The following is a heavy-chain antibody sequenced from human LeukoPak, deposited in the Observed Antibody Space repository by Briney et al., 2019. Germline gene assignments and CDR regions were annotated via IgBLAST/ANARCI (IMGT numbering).Heavy chain of an antibody. J-gene: IGHJ4*02. D-gene: IGHD6-19*01. V-gene: IGHV4-61*01. Sequence: SETLSLTCTVSGGSVSSGSHYWSWIRQPPGKGLEWTGYIYHSGSTNYNPSLKSRVTISVDMSKNQFSLKLSSVTAADTAVYYCARVAVAGRPVDYWGQGTLVTVSS. CDR1: GGSVSSGSHY. CDR3: ARVAVAGRPVDY. CDR2: IYHSGST.